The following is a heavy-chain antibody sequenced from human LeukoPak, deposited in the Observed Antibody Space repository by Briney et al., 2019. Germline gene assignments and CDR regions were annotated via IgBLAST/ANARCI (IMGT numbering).Heavy chain of an antibody. D-gene: IGHD6-19*01. CDR2: INHSGST. J-gene: IGHJ4*02. CDR1: GGSFSGYY. V-gene: IGHV4-34*01. CDR3: ASRIAVAGPFDY. Sequence: SETLSLTCAVYGGSFSGYYWSWIRQPPGKGLEWIGEINHSGSTNYNPSLKSRVTISVDTSKNQFSLKLSSVTAAGTAVYYCASRIAVAGPFDYWGQGTLVTVSS.